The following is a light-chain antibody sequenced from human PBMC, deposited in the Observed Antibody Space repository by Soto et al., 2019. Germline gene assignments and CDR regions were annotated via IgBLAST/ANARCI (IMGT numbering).Light chain of an antibody. V-gene: IGLV2-14*01. CDR3: SSYTSSRTHV. CDR2: DVS. J-gene: IGLJ1*01. Sequence: QSVLTQPASVSGSPGQSITISCTGTSSDDGGNNYVSWYQQHPGKAPKLMIYDVSNRPSGVSNRLSGSKSGNTASLTISGLQAEDEADYYCSSYTSSRTHVFGTGTKVTVL. CDR1: SSDDGGNNY.